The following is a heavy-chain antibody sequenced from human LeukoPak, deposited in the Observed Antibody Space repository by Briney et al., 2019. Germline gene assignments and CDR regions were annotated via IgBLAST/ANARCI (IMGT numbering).Heavy chain of an antibody. J-gene: IGHJ3*02. V-gene: IGHV5-51*01. CDR3: ARRAHHDAFDM. CDR1: GYTLASYW. Sequence: EALKIPRKGLGYTLASYWIALVRETPGKGLGWMGRIYAGDSDTTYSPSCQGQVTISADKSIATAYLKWSSRRASDTAMYYCARRAHHDAFDMWGEGAMVTVSS. CDR2: IYAGDSDT.